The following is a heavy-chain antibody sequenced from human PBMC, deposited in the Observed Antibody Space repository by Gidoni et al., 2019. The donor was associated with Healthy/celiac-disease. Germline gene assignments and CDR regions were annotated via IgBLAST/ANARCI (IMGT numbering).Heavy chain of an antibody. CDR2: RKQDGSGK. V-gene: IGHV3-7*01. Sequence: EVQLVESGGGLVQPGGSLSLSCAASGFTFSSYLMSWVRPAPGKVLGWMANRKQDGSGKYYVDSVKGRFTISRDHAKNSLYLQMNSLRAEDTAVYYCARDSLTFDYWGQGTLVTVSS. CDR1: GFTFSSYL. CDR3: ARDSLTFDY. J-gene: IGHJ4*02.